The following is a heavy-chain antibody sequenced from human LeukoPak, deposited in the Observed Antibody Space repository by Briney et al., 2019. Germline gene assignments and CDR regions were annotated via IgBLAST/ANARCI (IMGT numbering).Heavy chain of an antibody. Sequence: SETLSLACTVSGASVGSTAYFWNWIRQPAGKGLEWIGRIYASGNTDYNPSLKSRVTMSLDTSKNQFSLNMNSVTAADSAVYFCARYREGYNYVPHALDMWGQGTVVTVSS. CDR3: ARYREGYNYVPHALDM. D-gene: IGHD5-24*01. CDR2: IYASGNT. J-gene: IGHJ3*02. CDR1: GASVGSTAYF. V-gene: IGHV4-61*02.